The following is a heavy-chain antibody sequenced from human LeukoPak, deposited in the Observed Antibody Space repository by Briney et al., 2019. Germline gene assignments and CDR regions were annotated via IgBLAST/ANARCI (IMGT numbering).Heavy chain of an antibody. Sequence: GGSLRLSCAASGFTFSSYGMHWVRQAPGKGLEWVAFIRYDGSNKYYADSVKGRFTISRDNSKNTLYLRMNSLRAEDTAVYYCAKRGGSSTSCPDYWGQGTLVTVSS. CDR3: AKRGGSSTSCPDY. CDR1: GFTFSSYG. V-gene: IGHV3-30*02. D-gene: IGHD2-2*01. CDR2: IRYDGSNK. J-gene: IGHJ4*02.